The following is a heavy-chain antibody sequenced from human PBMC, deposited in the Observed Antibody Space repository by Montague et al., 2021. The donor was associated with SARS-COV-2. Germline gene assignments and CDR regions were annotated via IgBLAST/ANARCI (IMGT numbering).Heavy chain of an antibody. Sequence: SETLSLTCAVYGGSFSGYYWRWIRQPPGKGLEWIGEINHSGSTNYNPSLKSRVTISVDTSKNQFSLKLSSVTAADTAVYYCTREGYQVLWSDYYYYGMDVWGQGTTVTASS. CDR1: GGSFSGYY. V-gene: IGHV4-34*01. D-gene: IGHD2-2*01. J-gene: IGHJ6*02. CDR2: INHSGST. CDR3: TREGYQVLWSDYYYYGMDV.